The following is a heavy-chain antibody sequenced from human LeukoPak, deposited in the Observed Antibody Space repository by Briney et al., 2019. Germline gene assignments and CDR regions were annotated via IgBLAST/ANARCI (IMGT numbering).Heavy chain of an antibody. J-gene: IGHJ3*02. CDR3: TSSEFITGALRVAFDI. Sequence: GGSLRLSCAASGFTFSNAWMSWVRQAPGKGLEWVGRIKSKTDGGTTDYAAPVKGRFTISRDDSKNTLYLQMNSLKTEDTAVYYCTSSEFITGALRVAFDIWGQGTMVTVSS. CDR1: GFTFSNAW. CDR2: IKSKTDGGTT. V-gene: IGHV3-15*01. D-gene: IGHD1-20*01.